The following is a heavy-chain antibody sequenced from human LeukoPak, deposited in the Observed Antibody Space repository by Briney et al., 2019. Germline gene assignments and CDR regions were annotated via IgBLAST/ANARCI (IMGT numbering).Heavy chain of an antibody. V-gene: IGHV3-21*01. CDR3: AGGPKATPDYFDY. J-gene: IGHJ4*02. Sequence: GGSLRLSCAASGFTFSSYSMNWVRQAPGKGLEWVSSITSSSSYIYYADSVKGRFTISRDNAKNSLYLQMNSLRAEDTAVYYCAGGPKATPDYFDYWGQGTLVTVSS. CDR2: ITSSSSYI. CDR1: GFTFSSYS. D-gene: IGHD5-12*01.